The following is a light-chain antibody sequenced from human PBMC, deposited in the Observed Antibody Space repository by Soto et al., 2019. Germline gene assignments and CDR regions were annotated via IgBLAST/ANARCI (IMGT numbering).Light chain of an antibody. CDR1: RGVSSN. V-gene: IGKV3-15*01. CDR2: DAS. CDR3: QQYNDWPPT. Sequence: EVVMTQSPATLSVSPGERAPLSCRASRGVSSNLAWYQQTPGQALTLLIYDASTRATGIPARFSGSGSGTEFTLTISSLQSEDFGVYYCQQYNDWPPTFGQGTKVDIK. J-gene: IGKJ1*01.